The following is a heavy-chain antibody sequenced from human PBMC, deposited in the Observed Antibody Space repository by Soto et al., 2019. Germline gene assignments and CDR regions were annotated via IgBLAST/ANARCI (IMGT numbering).Heavy chain of an antibody. CDR1: GFTFSSYG. CDR3: TGSYCSGGSCYSDYYYYYGMDV. V-gene: IGHV3-15*07. CDR2: IKSKTDGGTT. D-gene: IGHD2-15*01. Sequence: GGSLRLSCAASGFTFSSYGMHWVRQAPGKGLEWVGRIKSKTDGGTTDYAAPVKGRFTISRDDSKNTLYLQMNSLKTEDTAVYYCTGSYCSGGSCYSDYYYYYGMDVWGQGTTVTVSS. J-gene: IGHJ6*02.